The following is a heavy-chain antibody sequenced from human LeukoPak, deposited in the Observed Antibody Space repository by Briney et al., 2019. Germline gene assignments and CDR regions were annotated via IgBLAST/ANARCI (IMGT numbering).Heavy chain of an antibody. V-gene: IGHV4-59*01. D-gene: IGHD5-12*01. CDR2: IYHTGDT. J-gene: IGHJ5*02. CDR1: GGSMRDYF. Sequence: SETLSLTCTVSGGSMRDYFWTWIRQPPGKGLEWIGQIYHTGDTDYSPSLKSRLTMSLDTSKSHFSLKLNSVTAADTAVYYCAGLGAYDAGFDPWGQGALVSVSS. CDR3: AGLGAYDAGFDP.